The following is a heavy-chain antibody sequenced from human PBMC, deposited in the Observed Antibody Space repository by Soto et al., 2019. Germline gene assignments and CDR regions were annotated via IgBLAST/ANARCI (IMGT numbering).Heavy chain of an antibody. J-gene: IGHJ6*02. CDR3: AKYYGSGSYYYYGMDV. V-gene: IGHV4-59*01. Sequence: SSETLSLTCTVSGDSISSYYWNWIRQPPGKGLEWIGYIYYSGSTNYNPSLKSRVTISVDTSKNQFSLKLSSVTAADTALYYCAKYYGSGSYYYYGMDVWGQGTTVTVSS. CDR1: GDSISSYY. D-gene: IGHD3-10*01. CDR2: IYYSGST.